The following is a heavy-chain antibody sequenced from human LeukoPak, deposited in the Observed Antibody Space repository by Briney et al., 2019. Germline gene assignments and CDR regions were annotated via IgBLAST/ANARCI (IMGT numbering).Heavy chain of an antibody. D-gene: IGHD3-16*01. V-gene: IGHV4-39*01. CDR3: ARHYGP. CDR1: GGSISSSFNY. J-gene: IGHJ5*02. Sequence: SETLSLTCTVSGGSISSSFNYWAWIRQPPGKGQEWIGSIYESGSAYYNPSLKSRITMSVDTSENQFSLKLTSVTAADTAVYYCARHYGPWGQGTLVTVSS. CDR2: IYESGSA.